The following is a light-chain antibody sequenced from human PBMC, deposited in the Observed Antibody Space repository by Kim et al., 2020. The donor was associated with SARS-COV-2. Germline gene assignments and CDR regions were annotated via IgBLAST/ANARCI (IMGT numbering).Light chain of an antibody. Sequence: EIVMTQSPATLSVSPGERATLSCRASQSVSSNLAWYQQKPGQAPRLLIHDASTRATDIPARFSGSGSGTEFTLTISSLQPEDFAVYYCKQDRNCPLTFGGGTKVDIK. CDR1: QSVSSN. CDR3: KQDRNCPLT. CDR2: DAS. J-gene: IGKJ4*01. V-gene: IGKV3-15*01.